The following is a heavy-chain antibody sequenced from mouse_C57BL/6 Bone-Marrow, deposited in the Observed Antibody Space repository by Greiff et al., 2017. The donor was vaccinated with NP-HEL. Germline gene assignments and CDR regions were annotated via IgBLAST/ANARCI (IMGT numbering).Heavy chain of an antibody. CDR1: GFTFSSYG. V-gene: IGHV5-6*02. CDR2: ISSGGSYT. D-gene: IGHD2-4*01. CDR3: ARHWIYYDYGDGAWFAY. Sequence: DVMLVESGGDLVKPGGSLKLSCAASGFTFSSYGMSWVRQTPDKRLEWVATISSGGSYTYYPDSVQGRFTISRDNSKNTLYLQLSSLKSEDTAMYYCARHWIYYDYGDGAWFAYWGQGTLVTVSA. J-gene: IGHJ3*01.